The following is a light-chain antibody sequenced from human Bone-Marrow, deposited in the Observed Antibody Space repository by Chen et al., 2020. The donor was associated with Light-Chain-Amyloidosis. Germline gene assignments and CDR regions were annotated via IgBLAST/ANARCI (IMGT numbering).Light chain of an antibody. CDR2: INA. V-gene: IGLV1-44*01. CDR1: SSNIGINT. Sequence: QSVLTQPPSASGSPGQRVTISCSGSSSNIGINTVNWYQQVPGTAPKLLIYINARRPSGVPDRFSGSRSGTSASLAIRGLQSEDEAEYYCAAWDDSLKGWVFGGGTKLTVL. J-gene: IGLJ3*02. CDR3: AAWDDSLKGWV.